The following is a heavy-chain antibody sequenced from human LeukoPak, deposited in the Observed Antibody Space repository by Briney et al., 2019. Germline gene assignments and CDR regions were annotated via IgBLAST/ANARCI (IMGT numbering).Heavy chain of an antibody. J-gene: IGHJ4*02. D-gene: IGHD3-3*01. CDR3: ASVPYYDFWSGYFDY. CDR1: GYSISSGYY. Sequence: PSETLSLTCTVSGYSISSGYYWGWIRQPPGKGLEWIGSIYHSGSTYYNPSLKSRVTISVDTSKNQFSLKLSSVTAADTAVYYCASVPYYDFWSGYFDYWGQGTLVTVSS. CDR2: IYHSGST. V-gene: IGHV4-38-2*02.